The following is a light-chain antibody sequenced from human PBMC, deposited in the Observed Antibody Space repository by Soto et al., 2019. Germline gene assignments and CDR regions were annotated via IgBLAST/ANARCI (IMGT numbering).Light chain of an antibody. CDR3: QHYNNWPFT. CDR2: GAS. J-gene: IGKJ2*01. V-gene: IGKV3-15*01. Sequence: EIVMTQSPATLSVSPGERATLSCRASQSVSSNLAWYQQKPGQAPSLLIYGASARATGIPARLSGSGSGTEFTLTISNLQSEDFAVYYCQHYNNWPFTFGQGTKVDIK. CDR1: QSVSSN.